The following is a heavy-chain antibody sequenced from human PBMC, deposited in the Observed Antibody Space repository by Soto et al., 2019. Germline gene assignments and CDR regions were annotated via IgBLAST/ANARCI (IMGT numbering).Heavy chain of an antibody. CDR3: AKDLGEDIVLMVYALYYYYYGMDG. V-gene: IGHV3-7*01. J-gene: IGHJ6*02. D-gene: IGHD2-8*01. CDR1: GFAFSTYW. CDR2: IKLDGSEK. Sequence: PGGSLRLSCAASGFAFSTYWMSWVRQAPGKGLEWVANIKLDGSEKNYVDSVKGRFTISRDNAKNSLYLQMNSLRAEDTAVYYCAKDLGEDIVLMVYALYYYYYGMDGWGQGTTVTVSS.